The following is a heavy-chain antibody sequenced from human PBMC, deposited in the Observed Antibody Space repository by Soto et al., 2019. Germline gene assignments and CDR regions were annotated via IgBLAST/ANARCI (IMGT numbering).Heavy chain of an antibody. D-gene: IGHD5-12*01. CDR2: IRGNGDPP. CDR3: VKSRGGNNFDFFD. Sequence: RSLRVLCSASVFTFSSYAMHWVRQAPGKGLEYVSGIRGNGDPPFYADSVKGRFTISRDNSKNTLYLQMSSLSADDTAVYYCVKSRGGNNFDFFDWGQGALATVSS. J-gene: IGHJ4*02. CDR1: VFTFSSYA. V-gene: IGHV3-64D*06.